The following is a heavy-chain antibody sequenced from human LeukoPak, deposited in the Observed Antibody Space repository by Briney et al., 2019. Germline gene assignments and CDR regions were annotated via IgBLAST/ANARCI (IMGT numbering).Heavy chain of an antibody. CDR3: ARDNSVRDEAWWFYP. V-gene: IGHV1-2*02. Sequence: GASVKVSCKASGGTFSSYAISWVRQAPGQGLEWMGIINPSGGSTSYAQKFQGRVTMTRDTSISTAYMELSRLRSDDTAVYYCARDNSVRDEAWWFYPWGQGTLVTVSS. CDR2: INPSGGST. J-gene: IGHJ5*02. D-gene: IGHD5-24*01. CDR1: GGTFSSYA.